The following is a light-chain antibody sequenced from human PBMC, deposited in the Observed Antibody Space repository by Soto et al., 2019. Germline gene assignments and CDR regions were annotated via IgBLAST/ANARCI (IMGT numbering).Light chain of an antibody. CDR2: GAS. Sequence: EIVMTQSPATLSVSPGERATLSCRASQSVSTNLAWYQQKPGQAPSLLMYGASTRATGIPARFSGSGSGTEFTLTISSLQSEDFAFYYCQQYHNWPPYTFGQGTKLEIK. CDR1: QSVSTN. CDR3: QQYHNWPPYT. V-gene: IGKV3-15*01. J-gene: IGKJ2*01.